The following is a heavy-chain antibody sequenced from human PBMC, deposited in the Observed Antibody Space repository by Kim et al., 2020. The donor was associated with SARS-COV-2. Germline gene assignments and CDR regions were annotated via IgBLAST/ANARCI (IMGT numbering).Heavy chain of an antibody. V-gene: IGHV3-15*01. Sequence: GGSLRLSCAASGFTFSNAWMSWVRQAPGKGLEWVGRIKSKTDGGTTDYAAPVKGRFTISRDDSKNTLYLQMNSLKTEDTAVYYCTTRHYYDTPIDYWGQGTLVTVSS. CDR1: GFTFSNAW. CDR3: TTRHYYDTPIDY. J-gene: IGHJ4*02. D-gene: IGHD3-22*01. CDR2: IKSKTDGGTT.